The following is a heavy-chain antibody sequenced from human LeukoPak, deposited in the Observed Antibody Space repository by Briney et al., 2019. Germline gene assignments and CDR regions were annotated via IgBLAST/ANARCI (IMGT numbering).Heavy chain of an antibody. D-gene: IGHD5-18*01. CDR3: AKYSYRYYFDY. CDR1: GGSISSSSYY. J-gene: IGHJ4*02. V-gene: IGHV4-30-2*01. Sequence: SETLSLTCPVSGGSISSSSYYWGWIRQPPGKGLEWIGYIYHSGSTYYNPSLKSRVTISVDRSKNQFSLKLSSVTAADTAVYYCAKYSYRYYFDYWGQGTLVTVSS. CDR2: IYHSGST.